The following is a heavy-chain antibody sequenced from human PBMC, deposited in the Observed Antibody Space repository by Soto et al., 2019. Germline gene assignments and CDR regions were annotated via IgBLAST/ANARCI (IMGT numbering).Heavy chain of an antibody. D-gene: IGHD3-22*01. CDR1: GFSLSAYGVR. V-gene: IGHV2-5*01. CDR2: IHWNDDK. CDR3: AHTKDSSGFLTS. Sequence: QITLKESGPTLVKPTQTLTLTCSFSGFSLSAYGVRVIWFRQPPGETLEWLALIHWNDDKRYSPYLKSRLTITKDTSKTQVVLTLTNLDPLDTGTNFCAHTKDSSGFLTSWGQGILVTVSS. J-gene: IGHJ5*02.